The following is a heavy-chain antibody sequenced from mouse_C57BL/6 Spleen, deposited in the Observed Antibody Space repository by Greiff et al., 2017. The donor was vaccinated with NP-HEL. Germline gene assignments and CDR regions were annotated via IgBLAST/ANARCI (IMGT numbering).Heavy chain of an antibody. V-gene: IGHV1-64*01. D-gene: IGHD1-1*01. J-gene: IGHJ2*01. CDR1: GYTFTSYW. CDR3: ARGENYYGSSPFDY. Sequence: QVQLQQPGAELVKPGASVKLSCKASGYTFTSYWMHWVKQRPGQGLEWIGMIHPNSGSTNYNEKFKSKATLTVDKSSSTAYMQLSSLTSEDSAVYYCARGENYYGSSPFDYWGQGTTLTVAS. CDR2: IHPNSGST.